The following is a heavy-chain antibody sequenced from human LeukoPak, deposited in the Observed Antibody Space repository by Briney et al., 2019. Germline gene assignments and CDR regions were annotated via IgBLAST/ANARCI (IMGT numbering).Heavy chain of an antibody. CDR3: AKTPLTVAPGDYCDY. CDR1: GFTFSSYA. CDR2: KSVSGGST. Sequence: GGSLRLSCEASGFTFSSYAINSGRQAPGKGLEWVSAKSVSGGSTYYPDSVKHRFTISRDNSKNTLYLQINSLRADDTAVYYCAKTPLTVAPGDYCDYWHQGTLVTVSS. D-gene: IGHD6-19*01. V-gene: IGHV3-23*01. J-gene: IGHJ4*02.